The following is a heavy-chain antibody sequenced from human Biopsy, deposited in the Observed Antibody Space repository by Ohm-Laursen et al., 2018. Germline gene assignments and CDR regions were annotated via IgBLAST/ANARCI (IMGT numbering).Heavy chain of an antibody. Sequence: GSLRLSCTASGFTFSDYNMSWIRQAPGKGLEWVSYISSSGSTIYYADSVKGRFTISRDNAKKSLYLQMNSLRAEDTAVYYCARAKSVLDYFYGLDVWGQGTTVTVSS. CDR2: ISSSGSTI. V-gene: IGHV3-11*01. D-gene: IGHD5/OR15-5a*01. J-gene: IGHJ6*02. CDR3: ARAKSVLDYFYGLDV. CDR1: GFTFSDYN.